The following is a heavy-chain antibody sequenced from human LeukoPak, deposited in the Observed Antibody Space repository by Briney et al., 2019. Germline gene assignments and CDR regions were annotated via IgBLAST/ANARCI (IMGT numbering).Heavy chain of an antibody. CDR3: ASSYYYGSGSYYDWFDP. J-gene: IGHJ5*02. Sequence: PGESLKISCKGSGYSFTSYWIGWVRQMPGKGLEWMGIIYPGDSDTRYSPSFQGQVTISADKSIGTAYLQWSSLKASDTAMYYCASSYYYGSGSYYDWFDPWGQGTLVTVSS. CDR2: IYPGDSDT. V-gene: IGHV5-51*01. D-gene: IGHD3-10*01. CDR1: GYSFTSYW.